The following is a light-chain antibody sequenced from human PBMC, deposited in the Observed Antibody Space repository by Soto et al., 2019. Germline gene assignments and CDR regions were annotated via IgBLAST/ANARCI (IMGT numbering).Light chain of an antibody. Sequence: DIQMTQSPSSLSASVGDRVTITCRASQSISTYLNWYQHKQGKAPQLLISAASSLQSGVPSRFSGSGSGTDFTLTISSLQPEDFENYYCQQSFSTLSWTFGQGTKVDIK. J-gene: IGKJ1*01. CDR1: QSISTY. CDR2: AAS. CDR3: QQSFSTLSWT. V-gene: IGKV1-39*01.